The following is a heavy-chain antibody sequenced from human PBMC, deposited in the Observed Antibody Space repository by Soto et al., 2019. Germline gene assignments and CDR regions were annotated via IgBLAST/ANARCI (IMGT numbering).Heavy chain of an antibody. Sequence: QVQLVESGGGVVQPGRSLRLSCAASGLTFSSYGMHWVRQAPGKGLEWVAFISYDGSNKYNADSVKGRFTISRDNSKNTLYLQMDSLRAEDTAVYYCAKDRSYQALAYWGQGTLVTVSS. V-gene: IGHV3-30*18. D-gene: IGHD3-16*02. J-gene: IGHJ4*02. CDR2: ISYDGSNK. CDR1: GLTFSSYG. CDR3: AKDRSYQALAY.